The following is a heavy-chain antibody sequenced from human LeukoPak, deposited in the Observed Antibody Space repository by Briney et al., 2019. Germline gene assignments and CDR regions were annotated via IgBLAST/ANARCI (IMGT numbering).Heavy chain of an antibody. CDR1: GGSVSSTEFY. J-gene: IGHJ4*02. CDR3: ARLSKGRYFDYIFDY. V-gene: IGHV4-39*01. Sequence: KTSETLSLTCTVSGGSVSSTEFYWGWIRQPPGKGLQWIGNIYYTGSTCYNPSLNSRVTMSVDTSQNQISLKMTSVTAADTAVYYCARLSKGRYFDYIFDYWGQGTLVTVSS. CDR2: IYYTGST. D-gene: IGHD3-9*01.